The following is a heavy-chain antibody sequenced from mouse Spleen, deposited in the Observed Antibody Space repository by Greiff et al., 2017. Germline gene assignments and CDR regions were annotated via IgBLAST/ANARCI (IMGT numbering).Heavy chain of an antibody. J-gene: IGHJ3*01. CDR2: ISYDGSN. Sequence: DVHLVESGPGLVKPSQSLSLTCSVTGYSITSGYYWNWIRQFPGNKLEWMGYISYDGSNNYNPSLKNRISITRDTSKNQFFLKLNSVTTEDTATYYCARDIRDWGQGTLVTVSA. CDR3: ARDIRD. V-gene: IGHV3-6*02. D-gene: IGHD1-3*01. CDR1: GYSITSGYY.